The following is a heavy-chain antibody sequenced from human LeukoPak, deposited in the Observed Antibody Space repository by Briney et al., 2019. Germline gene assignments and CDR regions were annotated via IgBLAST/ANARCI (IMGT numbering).Heavy chain of an antibody. CDR1: GGSISSYY. D-gene: IGHD3-3*01. V-gene: IGHV4-59*01. Sequence: SETLSLTCTVSGGSISSYYWSWIRQPPGKGLEWIGYIYYSGSTNYNPSLKSRVTISVDTSENQFSLKLSSVTAADTAVYYCARGSPHYDFWSGGKDYYYYGMDVWGQGTTVTVSS. CDR2: IYYSGST. CDR3: ARGSPHYDFWSGGKDYYYYGMDV. J-gene: IGHJ6*02.